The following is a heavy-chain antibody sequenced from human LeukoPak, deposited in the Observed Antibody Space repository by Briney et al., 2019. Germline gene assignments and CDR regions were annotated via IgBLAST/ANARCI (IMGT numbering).Heavy chain of an antibody. CDR1: GFTFSSYE. D-gene: IGHD5-24*01. CDR2: ISSSGSTI. Sequence: GGSLRLSCAASGFTFSSYEMNWVRQAPGKGLEWVSYISSSGSTIYYADSVKGRFTISRDNAKNSLYLQMNSLRAEDTAVYFCAKSGYNRFDYWGQGTLVTVSS. J-gene: IGHJ4*02. V-gene: IGHV3-48*03. CDR3: AKSGYNRFDY.